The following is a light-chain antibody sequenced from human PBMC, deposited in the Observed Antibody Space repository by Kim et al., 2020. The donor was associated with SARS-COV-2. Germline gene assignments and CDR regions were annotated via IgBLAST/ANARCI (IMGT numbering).Light chain of an antibody. CDR3: QQYGSSPWT. CDR2: GAS. J-gene: IGKJ1*01. V-gene: IGKV3-20*01. CDR1: QSVSSSY. Sequence: EIVLTQSPGTLSLSPGERATLSCRASQSVSSSYLAWYQQKPGQAPRLLIYGASSRATGIPDRFSGSGSGTDFTLTISRLEPEDFAVYYCQQYGSSPWTFGQVTKVDLK.